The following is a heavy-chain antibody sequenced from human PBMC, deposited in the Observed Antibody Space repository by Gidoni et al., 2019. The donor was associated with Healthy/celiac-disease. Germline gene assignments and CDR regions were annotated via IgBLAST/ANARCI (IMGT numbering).Heavy chain of an antibody. J-gene: IGHJ4*02. CDR3: ARAPVLRFLEWLSHPDY. D-gene: IGHD3-3*01. CDR1: GYTFTSYY. V-gene: IGHV1-46*01. CDR2: INPSGGST. Sequence: QVQLVQSGAEVKKPGASVKVSCKASGYTFTSYYMHWVRQAPGQGLEWMGIINPSGGSTSYAQKFQGRVTMTRDTSTSTVYMELSSLRSEDTAVYYCARAPVLRFLEWLSHPDYWGQGTLVTVSS.